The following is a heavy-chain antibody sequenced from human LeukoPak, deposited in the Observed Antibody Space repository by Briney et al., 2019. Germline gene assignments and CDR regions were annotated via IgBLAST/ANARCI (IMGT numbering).Heavy chain of an antibody. CDR1: GFTFSSYA. D-gene: IGHD1-20*01. J-gene: IGHJ4*02. CDR3: AKSMWGTTVITRIDY. CDR2: ISGSGGST. V-gene: IGHV3-23*01. Sequence: PGGSLRLSCAASGFTFSSYAMSWVRQAPGKGLEWVSAISGSGGSTYYADSVKGRFTISRDNSKNTLYLQMNSLRAEDTAVYYCAKSMWGTTVITRIDYWGQGTLVTVSS.